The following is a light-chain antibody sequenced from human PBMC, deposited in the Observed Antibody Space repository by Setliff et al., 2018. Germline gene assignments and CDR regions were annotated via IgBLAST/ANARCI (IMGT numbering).Light chain of an antibody. CDR3: CSYAGGSTDV. Sequence: QSALTQPASVSGSPGQSVTISCTGTNNDVGAYNYVSWYQQHPGKAPKFMIYDVSKRSSGASDRFSGSKSGNTASLTISGLQAEDEADYYCCSYAGGSTDVFGTGTKGTV. CDR1: NNDVGAYNY. V-gene: IGLV2-23*02. CDR2: DVS. J-gene: IGLJ1*01.